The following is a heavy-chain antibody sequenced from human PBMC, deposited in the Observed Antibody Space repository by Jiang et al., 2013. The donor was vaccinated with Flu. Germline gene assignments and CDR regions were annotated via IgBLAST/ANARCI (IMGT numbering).Heavy chain of an antibody. V-gene: IGHV3-7*01. Sequence: VQLVESGGGLVQPGRSLRLSCVGSGFTFDDNAMHWVRLAPGKGLEWVANINQDESEKYYVDSVKGRFTISRDNAENSLFLQMNSLRAEDTAVYYCVKXSGRSGATWGQGPWSPSP. CDR3: VKXSGRSGAT. D-gene: IGHD1-26*01. J-gene: IGHJ1*01. CDR2: INQDESEK. CDR1: GFTFDDNA.